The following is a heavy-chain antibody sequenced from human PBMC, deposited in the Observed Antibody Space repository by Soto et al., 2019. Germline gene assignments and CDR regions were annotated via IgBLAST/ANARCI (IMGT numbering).Heavy chain of an antibody. Sequence: SETLSLTCTVSGGSIISYYWSWIRQPPGKGLEWIGYIYYSGSTNYNPSLKSRVTISVDTSKNQFSLKLSSVTAADTAVYYCARHGGTAYFDYWGQGTLVTVSS. D-gene: IGHD1-7*01. CDR2: IYYSGST. V-gene: IGHV4-59*08. J-gene: IGHJ4*02. CDR3: ARHGGTAYFDY. CDR1: GGSIISYY.